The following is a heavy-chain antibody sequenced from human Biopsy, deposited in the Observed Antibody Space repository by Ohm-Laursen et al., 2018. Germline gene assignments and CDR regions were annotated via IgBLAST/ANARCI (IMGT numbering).Heavy chain of an antibody. J-gene: IGHJ4*02. D-gene: IGHD6-19*01. CDR1: GDSINNYY. V-gene: IGHV4-59*01. CDR2: IYSGGNT. Sequence: SQTLSLTCTVSGDSINNYYWSWIRQSPGQGLEYIGFIYSGGNTNYSPSLKNRVTMSVDTSKNQFYLKLYSVTAADTAVYYCARGRRTSGWPYFDNWGQGALVSVSP. CDR3: ARGRRTSGWPYFDN.